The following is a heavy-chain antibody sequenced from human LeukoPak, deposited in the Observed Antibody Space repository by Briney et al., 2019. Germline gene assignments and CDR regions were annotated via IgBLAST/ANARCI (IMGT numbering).Heavy chain of an antibody. CDR1: GYTFTGYY. J-gene: IGHJ5*02. Sequence: GASVKVSCKASGYTFTGYYMHWVRQAPGQGLEWMGWINPNSGGTKYAQKFQGRDTMTRDTSISTAYMELSRLRSDDTAVYYCARDGLGYCSSTSCYPENWFDPWGQGTLVTVSS. V-gene: IGHV1-2*02. CDR2: INPNSGGT. CDR3: ARDGLGYCSSTSCYPENWFDP. D-gene: IGHD2-2*01.